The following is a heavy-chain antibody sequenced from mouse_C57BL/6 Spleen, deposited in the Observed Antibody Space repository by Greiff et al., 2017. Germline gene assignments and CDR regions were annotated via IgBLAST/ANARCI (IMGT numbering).Heavy chain of an antibody. CDR2: INPNHGGS. D-gene: IGHD1-1*01. J-gene: IGHJ3*01. CDR3: ARGYYGSIAY. Sequence: EVQLQQSGPELVKPGASVKMSCKASGYTFTDFNIHWVKQSHGKSLEWIGYINPNHGGSSFNQKFKGKATLTVNKSSSAAYMELRSLTSEDSAVYFCARGYYGSIAYWGQGTLGTGSA. V-gene: IGHV1-22*01. CDR1: GYTFTDFN.